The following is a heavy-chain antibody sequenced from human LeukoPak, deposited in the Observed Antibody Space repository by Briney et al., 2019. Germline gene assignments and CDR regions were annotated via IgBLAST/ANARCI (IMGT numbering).Heavy chain of an antibody. Sequence: GGSLRLSCAASGFTFSSYAMHWVRQAPGKGLEWVAVISYDGSNKYYADSVKGRFTISRDNSKNTLYLQMNSLRAEDTAVYYCARAPRTTVTHSIDYRGQGTLVTVSS. D-gene: IGHD4-17*01. V-gene: IGHV3-30-3*01. CDR2: ISYDGSNK. J-gene: IGHJ4*02. CDR1: GFTFSSYA. CDR3: ARAPRTTVTHSIDY.